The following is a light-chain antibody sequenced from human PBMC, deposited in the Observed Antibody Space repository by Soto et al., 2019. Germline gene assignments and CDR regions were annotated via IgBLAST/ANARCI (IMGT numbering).Light chain of an antibody. Sequence: QSVLTQSPSASGTPGQTVTVSCSGGSSNIGSNTVNWYQQVPGTAPKLLIYSGDQRPSGVPDRFSGSKSGTSASLAISGLRSEDEADFYCAAWDDSLSGFYVFGTGTKLTVL. CDR1: SSNIGSNT. CDR2: SGD. J-gene: IGLJ1*01. CDR3: AAWDDSLSGFYV. V-gene: IGLV1-44*01.